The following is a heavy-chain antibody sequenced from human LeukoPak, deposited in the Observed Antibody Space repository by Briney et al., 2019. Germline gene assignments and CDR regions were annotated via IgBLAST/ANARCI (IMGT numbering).Heavy chain of an antibody. D-gene: IGHD6-19*01. Sequence: GASVKVSCKASGGTFSSYAISWVRQAPGQGLEWMGGIIPIFGTANYAQKFQGRVTITADESTSTAYMELSSLRSEDTAVYYCARGYSSGWDFDYWGQGTLVTVSS. J-gene: IGHJ4*02. CDR3: ARGYSSGWDFDY. V-gene: IGHV1-69*13. CDR1: GGTFSSYA. CDR2: IIPIFGTA.